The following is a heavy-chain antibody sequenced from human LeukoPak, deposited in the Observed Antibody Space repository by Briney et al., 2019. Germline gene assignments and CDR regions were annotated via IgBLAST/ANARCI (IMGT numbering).Heavy chain of an antibody. Sequence: GGSLRLSCAAPGLTFTNYLMHWVRQAPGKGLESVAYIHPDGTEKYYMESLRGRFAISRDNAKNSLYLQMSNLRDEDTAVYYCTSRYDFWSGYFQGYYFDFWGQGSMVTVSS. D-gene: IGHD3-3*01. CDR3: TSRYDFWSGYFQGYYFDF. V-gene: IGHV3-7*01. CDR2: IHPDGTEK. CDR1: GLTFTNYL. J-gene: IGHJ4*02.